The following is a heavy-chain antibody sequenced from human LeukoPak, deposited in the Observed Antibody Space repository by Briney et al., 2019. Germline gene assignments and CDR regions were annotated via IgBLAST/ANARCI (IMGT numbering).Heavy chain of an antibody. D-gene: IGHD2-2*01. CDR2: IIPIFGTA. CDR3: ARGYCSSTSCSSYWYFDL. J-gene: IGHJ2*01. CDR1: GGTFSSYA. Sequence: SVKVSCKASGGTFSSYAISWVRQAPGQGLEWMGGIIPIFGTANYAQKFQGRVTITTDESTSTAYMELSGLRSEDTAVYYCARGYCSSTSCSSYWYFDLWGRGTLVTVSS. V-gene: IGHV1-69*05.